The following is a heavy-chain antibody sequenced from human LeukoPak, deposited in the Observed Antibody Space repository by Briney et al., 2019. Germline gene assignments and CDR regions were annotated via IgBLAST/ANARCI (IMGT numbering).Heavy chain of an antibody. CDR3: ASVNDYGDPLPRYMDV. V-gene: IGHV4-34*01. CDR1: GGSFSGYY. D-gene: IGHD4-17*01. Sequence: PSETLSLTCAVYGGSFSGYYWSWLRQPPGKGLEWIGEINHSGSTHYNPSLKSRVTISVDTSKNEFSLKQSSVTAADTAVYYCASVNDYGDPLPRYMDVWGKGTAVTVSS. CDR2: INHSGST. J-gene: IGHJ6*03.